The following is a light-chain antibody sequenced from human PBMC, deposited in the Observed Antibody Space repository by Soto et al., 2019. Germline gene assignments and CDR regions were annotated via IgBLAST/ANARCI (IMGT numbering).Light chain of an antibody. CDR3: QQRRNLPPT. Sequence: EIVLTQSPATLSLSPGERATLSCRASQSVSSYLAWYQQKPGQAPRLLIYDASNRATGIPARFSGSGSGTAFTLTISSLEPEDFAVYDFQQRRNLPPTFVQWTKLKIK. CDR1: QSVSSY. V-gene: IGKV3-11*01. CDR2: DAS. J-gene: IGKJ2*01.